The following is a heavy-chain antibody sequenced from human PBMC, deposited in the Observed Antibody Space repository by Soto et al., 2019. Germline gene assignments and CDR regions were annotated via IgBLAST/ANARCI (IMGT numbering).Heavy chain of an antibody. Sequence: PGGSLRLSCAASGFTFSSYSMNWVRQAPGKGLEWVSYISSSSSTIYYADSVKGRFTISRDNAKDSLYLQVNSLRDEDAAVYYCARDLGKRWLQPYDAFDIWGQGTMVTVSS. CDR2: ISSSSSTI. D-gene: IGHD5-12*01. CDR3: ARDLGKRWLQPYDAFDI. V-gene: IGHV3-48*02. CDR1: GFTFSSYS. J-gene: IGHJ3*02.